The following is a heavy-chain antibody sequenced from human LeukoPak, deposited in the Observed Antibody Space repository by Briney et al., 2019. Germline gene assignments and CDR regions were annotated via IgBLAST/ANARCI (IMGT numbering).Heavy chain of an antibody. D-gene: IGHD3-22*01. CDR3: AEDRYYYDSSGLFDY. Sequence: GGSLRLSCAASGFTFSSYGMHWVRQAPGKGLEWVAVIWYDGSNKYYADSVKGRFTISRDNSKNTLYLQMNSLRAEDTAVYYCAEDRYYYDSSGLFDYWGQGTLVTVSS. J-gene: IGHJ4*02. V-gene: IGHV3-33*06. CDR2: IWYDGSNK. CDR1: GFTFSSYG.